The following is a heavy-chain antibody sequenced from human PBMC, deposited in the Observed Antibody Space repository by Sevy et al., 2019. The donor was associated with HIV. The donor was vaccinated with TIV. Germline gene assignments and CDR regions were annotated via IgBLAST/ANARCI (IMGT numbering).Heavy chain of an antibody. CDR3: ARVEGGYSSSSSWFDP. V-gene: IGHV1-2*02. Sequence: ASVKVSCKASGYTFTGYYMHWERQAPGRGLEWMGWINPNSGGTNYAQKFQGRVTMTRDTSISTAYMELSRLRSDDTAVYYCARVEGGYSSSSSWFDPWGQGTLVTVSS. J-gene: IGHJ5*02. CDR2: INPNSGGT. D-gene: IGHD6-6*01. CDR1: GYTFTGYY.